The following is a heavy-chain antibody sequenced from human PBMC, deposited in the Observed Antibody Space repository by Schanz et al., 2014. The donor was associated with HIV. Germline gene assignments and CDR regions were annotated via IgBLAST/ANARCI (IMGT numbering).Heavy chain of an antibody. CDR2: ISYDGSNK. V-gene: IGHV3-30*03. Sequence: QVQLVESGGGVVQPGKSLRLSCAASGFTFSSYGMHWVRQAPGKGLEWVAVISYDGSNKYYADSVKGRFTISRDNSKNTLYLQMNSLRAEDTAVYYCARDAASHSYGSTMDVWGQGTTVTVS. J-gene: IGHJ6*02. CDR1: GFTFSSYG. D-gene: IGHD5-18*01. CDR3: ARDAASHSYGSTMDV.